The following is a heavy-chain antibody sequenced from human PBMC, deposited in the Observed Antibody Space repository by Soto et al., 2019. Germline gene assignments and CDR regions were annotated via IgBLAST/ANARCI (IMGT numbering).Heavy chain of an antibody. V-gene: IGHV2-5*02. Sequence: SGPTLVNPTQTLTLTCTFSGFSLSTSGVGVGWIRQPPGKALEWLALISWDDDKRYSPSLKSRLTIPKDTSKNQVVLTMTNMDPMDTATYYCAHSVPGVATIAMAFDYWGQGALVTVSS. D-gene: IGHD5-12*01. CDR3: AHSVPGVATIAMAFDY. CDR1: GFSLSTSGVG. CDR2: ISWDDDK. J-gene: IGHJ4*02.